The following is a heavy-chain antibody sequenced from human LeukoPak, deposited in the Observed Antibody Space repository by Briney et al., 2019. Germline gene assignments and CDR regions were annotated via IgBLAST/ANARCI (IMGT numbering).Heavy chain of an antibody. D-gene: IGHD6-19*01. CDR2: INPSGGST. V-gene: IGHV1-46*01. CDR1: GYTFTGYY. J-gene: IGHJ4*02. Sequence: VASVKVSCKASGYTFTGYYMHWVRQAPGQGLEWMGIINPSGGSTSYAQKFQGRVTMTRDTSTSTVYMELSSLRSEDTAVYYCASQWLAPFDYWGQGTLVTVSS. CDR3: ASQWLAPFDY.